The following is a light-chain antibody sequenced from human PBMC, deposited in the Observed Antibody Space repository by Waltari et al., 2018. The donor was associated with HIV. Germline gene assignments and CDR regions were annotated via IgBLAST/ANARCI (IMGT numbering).Light chain of an antibody. CDR3: MQALQTPLT. V-gene: IGKV2-28*01. J-gene: IGKJ4*01. Sequence: DISMTQSPLSLPVTPGEPASISCMSSQSLLHSNGYNYLDWYLQKPGQSPQLLIYLGSNRASGVSDRFSGSGSGTDFTLKISRVESDDVGLYYCMQALQTPLTFGGGTKVEIK. CDR1: QSLLHSNGYNY. CDR2: LGS.